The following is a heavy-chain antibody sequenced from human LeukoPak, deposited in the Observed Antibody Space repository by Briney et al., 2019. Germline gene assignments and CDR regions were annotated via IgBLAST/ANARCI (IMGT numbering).Heavy chain of an antibody. D-gene: IGHD6-13*01. CDR1: GGSISSYY. V-gene: IGHV4-59*05. J-gene: IGHJ4*02. Sequence: SETLSPTCTVSGGSISSYYWSWIRQPPGKGLEWIGSIYYSGSTYYNPSLKSRVTISVDTSKNQFSLKLSSVTAADTAVYYCARLAGYSSRWGQGTLVTVSS. CDR2: IYYSGST. CDR3: ARLAGYSSR.